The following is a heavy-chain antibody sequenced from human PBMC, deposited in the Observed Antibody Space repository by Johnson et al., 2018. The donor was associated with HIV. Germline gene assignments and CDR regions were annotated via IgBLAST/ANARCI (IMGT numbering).Heavy chain of an antibody. V-gene: IGHV3-30*04. Sequence: QVQLVESGGGVVQPGRSLRLSCAASGFTFSSYAMHWVRQAPGKGLEWVAVISYDGSNKYYADSVKGRFTISRDNSKNTLYLQMNSLRAEETAVYYCVRPAAAGRDDAFDIWGQGTMVTVSS. D-gene: IGHD6-13*01. J-gene: IGHJ3*02. CDR3: VRPAAAGRDDAFDI. CDR1: GFTFSSYA. CDR2: ISYDGSNK.